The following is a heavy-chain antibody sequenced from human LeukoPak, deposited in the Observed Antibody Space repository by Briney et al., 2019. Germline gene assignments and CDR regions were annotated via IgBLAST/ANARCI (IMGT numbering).Heavy chain of an antibody. D-gene: IGHD3-22*01. V-gene: IGHV4-39*01. J-gene: IGHJ3*02. CDR3: ARLKDYYDSSGYRAYAFDI. Sequence: PSETLSLTCTVSGGSISSSSYYWGWIRQPPGKGLEWIGSIYYSGSTYYNPSLKSRVTISVDTSKNQFSLKLSSVTAADTAVYYCARLKDYYDSSGYRAYAFDIWGQGTMVTVSS. CDR1: GGSISSSSYY. CDR2: IYYSGST.